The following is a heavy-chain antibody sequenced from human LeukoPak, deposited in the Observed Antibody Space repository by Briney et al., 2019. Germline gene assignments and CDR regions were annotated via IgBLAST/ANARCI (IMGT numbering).Heavy chain of an antibody. CDR2: LYSGGTT. CDR1: VFTVSSNY. J-gene: IGHJ4*02. Sequence: QPGGSLRLSCAASVFTVSSNYMSWVRQAPGKGLEWVSVLYSGGTTYYADSVRGRFTISRDNSKNTLYPQMNSLRAEDTAVYYCARAGCAGGTCLYYFDSWGQGTLVTVSS. CDR3: ARAGCAGGTCLYYFDS. D-gene: IGHD2-15*01. V-gene: IGHV3-66*01.